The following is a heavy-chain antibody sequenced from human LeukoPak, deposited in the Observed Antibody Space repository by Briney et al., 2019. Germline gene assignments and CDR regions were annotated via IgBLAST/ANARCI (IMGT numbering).Heavy chain of an antibody. J-gene: IGHJ4*02. Sequence: GGSLRLSCAASGFTSGAYTINWVRQAPGKGLEWVSCIFSRSESILYADSVKGRCTISRDNAKNLLYLQMDSLRVEDTAVYYCARDFFHSSESRPFDYWGQGTLVTVSS. CDR1: GFTSGAYT. V-gene: IGHV3-21*06. CDR2: IFSRSESI. CDR3: ARDFFHSSESRPFDY. D-gene: IGHD3-22*01.